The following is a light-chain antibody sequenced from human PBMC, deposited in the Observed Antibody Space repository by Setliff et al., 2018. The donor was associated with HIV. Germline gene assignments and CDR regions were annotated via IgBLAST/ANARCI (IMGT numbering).Light chain of an antibody. Sequence: EIVLTQSPTTLSLSPGESATLSCRASQSVSSSTYLAWYQHKPGQAPRLLIYGASTRVTGIPDRFSGSGSGTDFTLTINRLEPEDYAVYYCQQYGYSVGTFGQGTKVDIK. CDR1: QSVSSSTY. J-gene: IGKJ1*01. CDR3: QQYGYSVGT. CDR2: GAS. V-gene: IGKV3-20*01.